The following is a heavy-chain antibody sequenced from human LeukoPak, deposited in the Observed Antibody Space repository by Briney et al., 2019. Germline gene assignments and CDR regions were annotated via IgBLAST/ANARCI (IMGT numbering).Heavy chain of an antibody. D-gene: IGHD2-8*01. J-gene: IGHJ4*02. CDR3: ARIGYCTNGVCSDYFDY. CDR2: IYYSGST. CDR1: GGSISSCY. Sequence: SETLSLTCTVSGGSISSCYWSWIRQPPGKGLEWIGYIYYSGSTNFNPSLKSRVTISVDTSKNQFSLKLSSVTAADTAVYYCARIGYCTNGVCSDYFDYWGQGTLVTVSS. V-gene: IGHV4-59*01.